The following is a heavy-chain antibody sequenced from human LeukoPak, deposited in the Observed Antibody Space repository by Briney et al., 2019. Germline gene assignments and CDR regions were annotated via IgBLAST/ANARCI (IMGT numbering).Heavy chain of an antibody. CDR1: GYTFTSYY. CDR2: IIPIFGTA. CDR3: AREDYYYYYMDV. V-gene: IGHV1-69*13. J-gene: IGHJ6*03. Sequence: GASVKVSCKASGYTFTSYYMHWVRQAPGQGLEWMGGIIPIFGTANYAQKFQGRVAITADESTSTAYMELSSLRSEDTAVYYCAREDYYYYYMDVWGKGTTVTISS.